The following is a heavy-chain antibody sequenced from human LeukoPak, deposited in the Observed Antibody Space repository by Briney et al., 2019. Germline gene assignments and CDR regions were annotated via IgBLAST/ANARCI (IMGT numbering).Heavy chain of an antibody. Sequence: GGSLRLSCAASGFTFSSYSMNWVRQAPGKGLEWVSSISSSSSYIYYADSVKGRFTISRDNAKNSLYLQVNSLRAEDTAVYYCARGGRQQLARIYYFDYWGQGTLVTVSS. V-gene: IGHV3-21*01. J-gene: IGHJ4*02. CDR3: ARGGRQQLARIYYFDY. CDR2: ISSSSSYI. CDR1: GFTFSSYS. D-gene: IGHD6-13*01.